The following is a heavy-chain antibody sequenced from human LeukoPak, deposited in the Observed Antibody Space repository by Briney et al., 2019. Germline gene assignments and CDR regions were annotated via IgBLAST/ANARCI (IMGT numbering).Heavy chain of an antibody. Sequence: GGSLRLSCAASGFTFSSYWMHWVRRAPGKGLVWVSRINSDGSSTYYADSVKGRFTISRDNSKNTLYLQMNSLRAEDTAVYYCAKDHHGGSDYWGQGTLVTVSS. CDR3: AKDHHGGSDY. CDR1: GFTFSSYW. CDR2: INSDGSST. D-gene: IGHD3-16*01. J-gene: IGHJ4*02. V-gene: IGHV3-74*01.